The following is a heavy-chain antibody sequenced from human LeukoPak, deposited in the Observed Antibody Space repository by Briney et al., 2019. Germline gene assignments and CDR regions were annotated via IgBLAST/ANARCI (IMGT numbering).Heavy chain of an antibody. CDR2: INSDGSST. D-gene: IGHD1-26*01. CDR3: ARGQTIVGATGDF. J-gene: IGHJ4*02. Sequence: GGSLRLSCAASGFTFSSYWMHWVRHAPGKGLVWVSRINSDGSSTSYADSVKGRFTISRDNAKNTLYLQMNSLRDEDTAVYYCARGQTIVGATGDFWGQGTLVTVSS. CDR1: GFTFSSYW. V-gene: IGHV3-74*01.